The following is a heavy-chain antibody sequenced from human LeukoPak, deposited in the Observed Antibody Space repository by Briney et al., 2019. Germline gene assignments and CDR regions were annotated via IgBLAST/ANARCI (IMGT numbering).Heavy chain of an antibody. J-gene: IGHJ6*02. Sequence: SETLSLTCTVSGGSISSYYWSWIRQPPGKGLEWIGYIYYSGSTNYNPSLKSRVTMSVDTSKNLFSLKVSSVTAADTAVYYCARGRSNYYGMDVWGQGTTVTVSS. V-gene: IGHV4-59*01. CDR2: IYYSGST. CDR3: ARGRSNYYGMDV. D-gene: IGHD1-26*01. CDR1: GGSISSYY.